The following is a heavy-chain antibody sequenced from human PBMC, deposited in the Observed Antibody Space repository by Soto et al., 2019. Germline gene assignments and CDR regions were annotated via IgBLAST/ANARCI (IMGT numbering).Heavy chain of an antibody. CDR1: GYTFTSYA. CDR3: ARERITMVRGAANWFDP. V-gene: IGHV1-3*01. J-gene: IGHJ5*02. CDR2: INAGNGNT. Sequence: QVQLVQSGAEVKKPGASVKVYCKASGYTFTSYAMHWVRQAPGKRLEWMGWINAGNGNTKYSQKFQGRVTITRDTSASTAYMELSSLRSEDTAVYYCARERITMVRGAANWFDPWGQGTLVTVS. D-gene: IGHD3-10*01.